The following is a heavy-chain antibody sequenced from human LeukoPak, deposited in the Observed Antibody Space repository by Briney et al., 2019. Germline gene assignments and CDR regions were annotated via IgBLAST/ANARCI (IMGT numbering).Heavy chain of an antibody. CDR1: GYTFTNYY. J-gene: IGHJ1*01. V-gene: IGHV1-46*01. CDR3: ARDESISILWW. D-gene: IGHD2-21*01. CDR2: INPSGGST. Sequence: ASVKVSCKASGYTFTNYYMHWVRQAPGQGLEWMGIINPSGGSTNYAQKFQGRVTMTRDTSTGTVYMELSSLRSEDTAVYYCARDESISILWWWGQGTLVTVSS.